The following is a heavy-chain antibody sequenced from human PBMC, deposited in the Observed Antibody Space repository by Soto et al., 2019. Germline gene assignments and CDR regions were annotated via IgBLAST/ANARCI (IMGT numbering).Heavy chain of an antibody. CDR1: GFTFSSYS. CDR2: ISSSSSYI. J-gene: IGHJ4*02. Sequence: EVQLVESGGGLVKPGGSLRLSCAASGFTFSSYSMNWVRQAPGKGLELVSSISSSSSYIYYADSAKGRFTISRDNAKNSLYLQRTSLRAEHTAVYYCAGEGYNWNYKGDYWGKGTLVTVSS. CDR3: AGEGYNWNYKGDY. V-gene: IGHV3-21*01. D-gene: IGHD1-7*01.